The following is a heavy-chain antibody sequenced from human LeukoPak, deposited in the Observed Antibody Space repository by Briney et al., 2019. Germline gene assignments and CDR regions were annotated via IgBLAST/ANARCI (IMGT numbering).Heavy chain of an antibody. CDR2: IYHTGST. CDR1: GGSISKSDW. CDR3: ARRIQLWPYYFDH. J-gene: IGHJ4*02. D-gene: IGHD5-18*01. Sequence: SETLSLTCAVSGGSISKSDWWSWVRQPPGKGLEWIGEIYHTGSTNYNPSLKSRVTISVDKSKNQFSLKLSSVTAADTAVYYCARRIQLWPYYFDHWGQGTLITVSS. V-gene: IGHV4-4*02.